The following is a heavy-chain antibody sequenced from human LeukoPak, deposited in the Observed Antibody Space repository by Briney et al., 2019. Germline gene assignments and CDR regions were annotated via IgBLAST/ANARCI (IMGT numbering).Heavy chain of an antibody. CDR1: GYSFASYS. CDR2: IYPDGSDP. J-gene: IGHJ4*02. D-gene: IGHD2-21*02. V-gene: IGHV5-51*01. Sequence: GESLKISCKGSGYSFASYSIGWVRQMPGKGLEWMGIIYPDGSDPRYSPSFQGQVTISADKSISTAYLQWSSLKASDSAIYYCARRGDSDFRIDWGQGTLVTVSS. CDR3: ARRGDSDFRID.